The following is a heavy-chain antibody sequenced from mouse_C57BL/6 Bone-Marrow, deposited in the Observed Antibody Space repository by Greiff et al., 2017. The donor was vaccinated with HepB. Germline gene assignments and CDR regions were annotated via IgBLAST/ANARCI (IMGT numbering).Heavy chain of an antibody. CDR2: IDPGNGDT. CDR3: TPYYYGSA. CDR1: GFNIKDDY. J-gene: IGHJ2*01. Sequence: EVQLQQSGAELVRPGASVKLSCTASGFNIKDDYMHWVKQRPEQGLEWIGWIDPGNGDTEYASKFQGKATITADTSSNTAYLQLSSLTSEDTAVYYCTPYYYGSAWGQGTTLTVSS. D-gene: IGHD1-1*01. V-gene: IGHV14-4*01.